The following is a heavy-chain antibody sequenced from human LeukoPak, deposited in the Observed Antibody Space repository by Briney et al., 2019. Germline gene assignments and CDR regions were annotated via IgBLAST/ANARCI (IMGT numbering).Heavy chain of an antibody. Sequence: PSETLSLTCAVYGGSFSGYYWSWIRQPPGKGLEWIGEINHSGSTNYNPSLKNRVTISVATSKNQFSLKLSSVTDADTAVYYCARFLRYCSGGSCYWFDPWGQGTLVTVSS. CDR3: ARFLRYCSGGSCYWFDP. J-gene: IGHJ5*02. CDR2: INHSGST. CDR1: GGSFSGYY. V-gene: IGHV4-34*01. D-gene: IGHD2-15*01.